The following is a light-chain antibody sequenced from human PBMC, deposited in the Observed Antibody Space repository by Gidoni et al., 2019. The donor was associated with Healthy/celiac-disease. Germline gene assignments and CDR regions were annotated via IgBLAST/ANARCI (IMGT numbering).Light chain of an antibody. CDR1: QDISNY. V-gene: IGKV1-33*01. Sequence: DIKMTQSPSYLSTSVGDRDTITCQASQDISNYLNCYQQKPGKAPKLLIYAASNLETGVPSRFSGSGSGTDFTFTIRRLQPEDIATYYCQQYDNPPRFGPGTKVDIK. CDR2: AAS. CDR3: QQYDNPPR. J-gene: IGKJ3*01.